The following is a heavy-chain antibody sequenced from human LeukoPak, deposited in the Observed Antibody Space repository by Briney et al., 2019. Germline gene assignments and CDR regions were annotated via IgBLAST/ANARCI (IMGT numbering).Heavy chain of an antibody. CDR3: ASLGYFWGGSGYYSDY. J-gene: IGHJ4*02. D-gene: IGHD3-3*01. CDR1: GGSFSGYY. Sequence: SETLSLTCAVYGGSFSGYYWSWIRQPPEKGLEWIGYIYHSTNYNPSLKSRVTISVDTSKNQFSLQLSSVTAADTAVYYCASLGYFWGGSGYYSDYWGQGILVTVSS. V-gene: IGHV4-59*01. CDR2: IYHST.